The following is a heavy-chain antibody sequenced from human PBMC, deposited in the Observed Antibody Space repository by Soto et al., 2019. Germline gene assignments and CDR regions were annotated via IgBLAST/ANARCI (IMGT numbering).Heavy chain of an antibody. V-gene: IGHV4-30-2*05. CDR3: ARTTMTRDFDY. CDR1: GGSISSGGYF. J-gene: IGHJ4*02. Sequence: SETLSLTCAVSGGSISSGGYFWSWIRQPPGKGLEWIGYIYFSGSAYYNPSLKSRVTMSVDTSKNQFSLKLNSVTAADTAVYYCARTTMTRDFDYWGQGTPVTVSS. CDR2: IYFSGSA. D-gene: IGHD4-17*01.